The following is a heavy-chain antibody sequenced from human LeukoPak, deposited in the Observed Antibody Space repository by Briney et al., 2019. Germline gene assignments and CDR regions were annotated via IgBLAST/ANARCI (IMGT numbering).Heavy chain of an antibody. CDR2: IWHDGSNK. V-gene: IGHV3-33*01. D-gene: IGHD1-7*01. CDR3: ARDQKWNYYFDY. CDR1: GFTFSSCG. Sequence: GRSLRLSCTASGFTFSSCGMHWVRQAPGKGLEWVGLIWHDGSNKYYSDSVKGRFIISRDNSKNTLYLQMNSLRAEDTAVYYCARDQKWNYYFDYWGQGTLVTVSS. J-gene: IGHJ4*02.